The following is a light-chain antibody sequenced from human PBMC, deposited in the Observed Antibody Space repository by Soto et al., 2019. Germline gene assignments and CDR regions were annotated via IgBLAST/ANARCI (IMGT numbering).Light chain of an antibody. V-gene: IGKV1-27*01. CDR3: EPYGSSPRT. J-gene: IGKJ1*01. CDR2: AAS. CDR1: QGISNY. Sequence: DIKMTQSPSSLSASVGARVTMTCRASQGISNYLAWYQQKPGKVRKLLIYAASTLQSGVPSRFSGSGSGTDFTLTISRLEPEDSAVYYCEPYGSSPRTVGQGTKVDIK.